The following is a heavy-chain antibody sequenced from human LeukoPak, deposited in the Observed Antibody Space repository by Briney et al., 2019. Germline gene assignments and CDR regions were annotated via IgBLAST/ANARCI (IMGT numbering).Heavy chain of an antibody. Sequence: SETLSLTCAVYGGSFSGCYWSWIRQPPGKGLEWIGEINHSGSTNYNPSLKSRVTISVDTSKNQFSLKLSSVTAADTAVYYCARGPGGYSSSSPFDYWGQGTLVTVSS. CDR1: GGSFSGCY. CDR3: ARGPGGYSSSSPFDY. J-gene: IGHJ4*02. D-gene: IGHD6-6*01. CDR2: INHSGST. V-gene: IGHV4-34*01.